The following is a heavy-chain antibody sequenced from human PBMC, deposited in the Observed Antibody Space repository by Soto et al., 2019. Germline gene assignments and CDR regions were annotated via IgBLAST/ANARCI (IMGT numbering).Heavy chain of an antibody. CDR1: GFTFSTYW. CDR2: VNPDGTTT. J-gene: IGHJ4*02. V-gene: IGHV3-74*01. CDR3: ARDLAGVDDS. D-gene: IGHD7-27*01. Sequence: EVQLVESGGGLVQPGGSLSLSCAASGFTFSTYWMHWVRQVPGKGLVWVSRVNPDGTTTNYAASVKGRFTISRDNAKNTLHLQINSLRVYDTAVYFCARDLAGVDDSWGQGTLVTVSS.